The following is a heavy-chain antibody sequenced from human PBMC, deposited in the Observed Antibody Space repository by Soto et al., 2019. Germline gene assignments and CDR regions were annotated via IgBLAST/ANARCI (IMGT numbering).Heavy chain of an antibody. CDR2: ISSEGSNK. V-gene: IGHV3-30*18. CDR1: GFTFSSYG. Sequence: GGSLRLSCATSGFTFSSYGMHWVRQAPGKGLEWVAVISSEGSNKFYGDSVRGRFTISRDNSKNTLYLQMNSLRIEDTAVYYCAKVRIRGVIITNYGMDVWGQGTTVTVSS. J-gene: IGHJ6*02. D-gene: IGHD3-10*01. CDR3: AKVRIRGVIITNYGMDV.